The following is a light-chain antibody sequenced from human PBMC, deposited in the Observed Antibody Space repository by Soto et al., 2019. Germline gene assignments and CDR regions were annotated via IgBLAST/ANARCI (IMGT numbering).Light chain of an antibody. CDR1: QRICKY. V-gene: IGKV1-39*01. CDR2: VAS. Sequence: DIHRTQKTSSLSASVGDRVTITCRASQRICKYLNWYRQKPGKDPKLMIYVASSLSSGVPSRFSGSGSGADFTLTISSLQPEDFAIYYCKQTDNPPQRFGQGAKA. J-gene: IGKJ1*01. CDR3: KQTDNPPQR.